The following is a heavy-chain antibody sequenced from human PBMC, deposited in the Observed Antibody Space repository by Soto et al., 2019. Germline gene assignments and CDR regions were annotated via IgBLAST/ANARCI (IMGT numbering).Heavy chain of an antibody. V-gene: IGHV1-18*01. CDR3: ALGDIVLVPAAMGYYYGMDV. Sequence: ASVKVSCKASGYTFTSYGISWVRQAPGQGLECMGWISAYNGNTNYAQKLQGRVTMTTDTSTSTAYMELRSLRSDDTAVYYCALGDIVLVPAAMGYYYGMDVWGQGTTVTVSS. J-gene: IGHJ6*02. CDR2: ISAYNGNT. CDR1: GYTFTSYG. D-gene: IGHD2-2*01.